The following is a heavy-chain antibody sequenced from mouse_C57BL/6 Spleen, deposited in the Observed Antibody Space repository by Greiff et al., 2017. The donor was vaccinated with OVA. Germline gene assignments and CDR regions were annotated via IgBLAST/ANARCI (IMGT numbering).Heavy chain of an antibody. CDR3: ARDAWLRGAMDY. D-gene: IGHD1-1*01. J-gene: IGHJ4*01. V-gene: IGHV7-1*01. CDR2: SRNKANDYTT. Sequence: EVKLMESGGGLVQSGRSLRLSCATSGFTFSDFYMEWVRQAPGKGLEWIAASRNKANDYTTEYSASVKGRFIVSRDTSQSILYLQMNALRAEDTAIYYCARDAWLRGAMDYWGQGTSVTVSS. CDR1: GFTFSDFY.